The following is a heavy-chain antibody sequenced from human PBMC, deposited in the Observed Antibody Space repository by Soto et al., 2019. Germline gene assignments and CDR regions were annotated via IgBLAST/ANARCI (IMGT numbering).Heavy chain of an antibody. Sequence: GGSLRLSCAASGFTFSSYWMHWVRQAPGKGLVWVSRINSDGSSTSYADSGKGRFTISRDNAKNTLYLQMNSLRAEDTAVYYCAREYSGYDLYYFDYWGQGTLVTVSS. V-gene: IGHV3-74*01. CDR1: GFTFSSYW. J-gene: IGHJ4*02. CDR2: INSDGSST. D-gene: IGHD5-12*01. CDR3: AREYSGYDLYYFDY.